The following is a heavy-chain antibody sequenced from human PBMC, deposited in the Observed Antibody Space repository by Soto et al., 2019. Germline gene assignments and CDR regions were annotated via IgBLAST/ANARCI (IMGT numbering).Heavy chain of an antibody. D-gene: IGHD3-3*01. V-gene: IGHV4-34*01. CDR3: ARILRFLEWLSSPTLFDY. Sequence: PSETLSLTCAVYGRSFNGYYWSWIRQAPGMGVEWIGEINHSGSTNYNPSLKSRVTISVDTSKNQFSLKLSSVTAADTAVYYCARILRFLEWLSSPTLFDYWGQGTLVTVS. CDR1: GRSFNGYY. J-gene: IGHJ4*02. CDR2: INHSGST.